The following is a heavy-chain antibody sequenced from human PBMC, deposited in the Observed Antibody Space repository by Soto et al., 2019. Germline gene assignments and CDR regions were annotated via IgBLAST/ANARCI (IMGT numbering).Heavy chain of an antibody. CDR1: GGSISSGGYY. V-gene: IGHV4-31*03. CDR3: ARAPPQGFGVVRATEFDY. D-gene: IGHD3-3*01. CDR2: IYYSGST. J-gene: IGHJ4*02. Sequence: SETLSLTCTVSGGSISSGGYYWSWIRQHPGKGLEWIGYIYYSGSTYYNPSLKSRVTISVDTSKNQFSLKLSSVTAADTAVYYCARAPPQGFGVVRATEFDYWGQGTLVTVSS.